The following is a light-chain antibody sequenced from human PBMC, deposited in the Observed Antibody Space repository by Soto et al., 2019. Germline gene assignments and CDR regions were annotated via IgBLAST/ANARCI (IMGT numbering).Light chain of an antibody. CDR1: QSVADN. Sequence: DIVMIQSPDSLAVSPGERVTLSCRSSQSVADNLAWFQQKPGQGPRLLIYGASTRATGIPARFSGSGSETDFTLTVSSLRSEDSAVYYCQQYNYWPITVGQGTRLEI. V-gene: IGKV3-15*01. CDR2: GAS. CDR3: QQYNYWPIT. J-gene: IGKJ5*01.